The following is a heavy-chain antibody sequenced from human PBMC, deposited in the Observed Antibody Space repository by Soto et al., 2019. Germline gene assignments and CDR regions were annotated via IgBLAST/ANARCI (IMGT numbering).Heavy chain of an antibody. J-gene: IGHJ3*01. CDR2: IYYSGST. Sequence: QVQLQESGPGLVKPSETLSLTCTVSSGSIINYYWSWMRQPPGKGLEWIGFIYYSGSTNYNSFLKSRVTMSVDMSRQQLSLKLNSVTAADTAVYYCASRLTLAITTGAAFDLWGQGTMVTVSS. D-gene: IGHD3-22*01. CDR1: SGSIINYY. CDR3: ASRLTLAITTGAAFDL. V-gene: IGHV4-59*01.